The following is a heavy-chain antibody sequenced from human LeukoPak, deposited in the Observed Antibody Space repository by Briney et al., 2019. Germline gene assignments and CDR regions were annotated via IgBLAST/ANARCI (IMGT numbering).Heavy chain of an antibody. D-gene: IGHD6-6*01. Sequence: SETLSLTCTVSGYSISSGYYWGWIRQPPGKGLEWIGTMYHSGNTYYNPSLKSRVTISVDTSKNQFSLKLTSVTAADTAVYYCARAYSSSSIFDYWGQGTLVTVSS. CDR2: MYHSGNT. CDR3: ARAYSSSSIFDY. CDR1: GYSISSGYY. V-gene: IGHV4-38-2*02. J-gene: IGHJ4*02.